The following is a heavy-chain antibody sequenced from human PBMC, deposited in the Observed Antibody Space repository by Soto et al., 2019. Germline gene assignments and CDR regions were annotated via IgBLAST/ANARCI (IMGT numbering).Heavy chain of an antibody. Sequence: GGSLRLSCAASGFTVSSNYMSWVRQAPGKGLEWVSVIYSGGSTYYADSVKGRFTISRDNSKNKLYLQRNSLRAEDTAVYYCARDQGGYSSAAGEYYYYMDVWGKGTTVTVSS. V-gene: IGHV3-53*01. J-gene: IGHJ6*03. CDR1: GFTVSSNY. CDR2: IYSGGST. CDR3: ARDQGGYSSAAGEYYYYMDV. D-gene: IGHD6-13*01.